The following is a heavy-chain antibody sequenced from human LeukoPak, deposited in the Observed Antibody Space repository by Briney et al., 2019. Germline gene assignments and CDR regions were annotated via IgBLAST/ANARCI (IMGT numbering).Heavy chain of an antibody. V-gene: IGHV1-24*01. CDR1: GFTFRSYG. D-gene: IGHD3-22*01. Sequence: GGSLRLSCAASGFTFRSYGMHWVRQAPGKGLEWMGGFDPEDGETIYAQKFQGRVTMTEDTSTDTAYMELSSLRSEDTAVYYCATGHYYDSSGLTPDYWGQGTLVTVSS. J-gene: IGHJ4*02. CDR3: ATGHYYDSSGLTPDY. CDR2: FDPEDGET.